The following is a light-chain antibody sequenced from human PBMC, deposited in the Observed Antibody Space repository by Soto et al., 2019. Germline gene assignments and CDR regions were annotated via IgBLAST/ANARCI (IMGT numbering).Light chain of an antibody. J-gene: IGKJ5*01. Sequence: EIFFPQSPSSLDLARGEIATLSCRASQSVSSYLAWYQQKPGQAPRLLIYDASNRATGIPARFSGSGSGTDFTLTISSLEPEDFAVYYCQQRSNWPITFGQGTRLEI. V-gene: IGKV3-11*01. CDR2: DAS. CDR3: QQRSNWPIT. CDR1: QSVSSY.